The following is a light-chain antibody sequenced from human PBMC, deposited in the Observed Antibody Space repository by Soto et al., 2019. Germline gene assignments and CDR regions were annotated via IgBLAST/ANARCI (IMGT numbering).Light chain of an antibody. V-gene: IGKV3-20*01. CDR1: QSVSSS. CDR2: GAS. CDR3: QQYGGSPLYS. Sequence: EIVLTQSPGSLSLSPGERATLSCRASQSVSSSLTWYQHKPGQSPRLLIYGASNRATGIPDRFSGSGSGTDFTLTISNLEPEDFAVYYCQQYGGSPLYSFGQGTKLEIK. J-gene: IGKJ2*01.